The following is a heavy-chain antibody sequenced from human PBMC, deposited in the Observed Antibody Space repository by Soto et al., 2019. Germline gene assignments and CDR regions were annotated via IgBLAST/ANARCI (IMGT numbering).Heavy chain of an antibody. Sequence: ASVKVSCKASGGTFSSYAISWVRQAPGQGLEWMGGIIPIFGTANYAQKFQGRVTITADESTSTAYMELSSLRSEDTAVYYCARGLGWGVLMVSHEQSGGMDVWGQGTTVTVSS. CDR3: ARGLGWGVLMVSHEQSGGMDV. J-gene: IGHJ6*02. CDR2: IIPIFGTA. CDR1: GGTFSSYA. V-gene: IGHV1-69*13. D-gene: IGHD2-8*01.